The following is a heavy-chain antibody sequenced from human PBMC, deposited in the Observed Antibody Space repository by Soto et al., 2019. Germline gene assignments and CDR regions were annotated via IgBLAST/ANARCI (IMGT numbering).Heavy chain of an antibody. CDR1: GFTFSSHG. CDR2: IWYDGSNK. V-gene: IGHV3-33*01. CDR3: VRWSNNKVLDP. D-gene: IGHD1-1*01. J-gene: IGHJ5*02. Sequence: GGSLRLSCAGSGFTFSSHGMHWVRQATGKGLEWVAVIWYDGSNKYYADSVEGRFTISRDNSKNTVSLQMNSLRAEDTAVYYCVRWSNNKVLDPWGQGTLVTVSS.